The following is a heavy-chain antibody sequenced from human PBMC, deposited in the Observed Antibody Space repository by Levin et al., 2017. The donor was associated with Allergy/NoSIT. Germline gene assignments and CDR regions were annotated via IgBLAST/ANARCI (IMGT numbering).Heavy chain of an antibody. Sequence: SCAASGFTFSSYGMHWVRQAPGKGLEWVAVISSEGRKKFYADSVKGRFTISRDNSKNTLALPMNSLSAEHTAVYYCAKDGYGSGWNPRGNDAFERWGQGTKVSVSS. CDR2: ISSEGRKK. CDR1: GFTFSSYG. J-gene: IGHJ3*02. V-gene: IGHV3-30*18. D-gene: IGHD6-19*01. CDR3: AKDGYGSGWNPRGNDAFER.